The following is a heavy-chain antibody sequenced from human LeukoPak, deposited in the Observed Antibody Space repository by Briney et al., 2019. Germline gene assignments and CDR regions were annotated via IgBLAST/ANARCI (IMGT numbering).Heavy chain of an antibody. J-gene: IGHJ6*02. V-gene: IGHV4-59*01. Sequence: PSETLSLTCTVSGGSISSYYWSWIRQPPGKGLGLIGYIYYSGSTNYNPSLKSRVTISVDTSKNQFSLKLSSVTAADTAVYYCARYYGSGSYDLPYYYYGMDVWGQGATVTVSS. CDR3: ARYYGSGSYDLPYYYYGMDV. D-gene: IGHD3-10*01. CDR2: IYYSGST. CDR1: GGSISSYY.